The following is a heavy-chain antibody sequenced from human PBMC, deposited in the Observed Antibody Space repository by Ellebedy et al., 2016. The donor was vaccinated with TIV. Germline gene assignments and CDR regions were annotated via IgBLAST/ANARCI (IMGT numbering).Heavy chain of an antibody. CDR2: NNHSGST. Sequence: MPSETLSLTCAVYGGSFSGYYWSWIRQPPGKGLEWIGANNHSGSTNYNPSLKSRVTISVDTSKNQFSLKLSSVTAADTAVYYCARGKARYGSGSYGYWGQGTLVTVSS. J-gene: IGHJ4*02. CDR1: GGSFSGYY. CDR3: ARGKARYGSGSYGY. V-gene: IGHV4-34*01. D-gene: IGHD3-10*01.